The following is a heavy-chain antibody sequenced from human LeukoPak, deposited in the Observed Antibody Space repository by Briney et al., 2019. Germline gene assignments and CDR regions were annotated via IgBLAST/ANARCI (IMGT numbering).Heavy chain of an antibody. CDR2: ISSSSSTI. V-gene: IGHV3-48*01. CDR3: ARASGSFDY. D-gene: IGHD1-26*01. CDR1: GFTFSSYS. Sequence: GGSLRLSCAASGFTFSSYSMNWVRQAPGKGLEWVSYISSSSSTIYYADSVKGRFTISRDNSKDTLYLQLNSLRAEDTAVYYCARASGSFDYWGQGTLVSVSS. J-gene: IGHJ4*02.